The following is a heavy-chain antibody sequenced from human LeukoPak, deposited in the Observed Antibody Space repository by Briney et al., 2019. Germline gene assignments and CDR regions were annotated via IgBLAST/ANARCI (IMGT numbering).Heavy chain of an antibody. CDR1: GFTFSSYW. CDR2: IKQDGSEK. Sequence: GGSLRLSCAASGFTFSSYWMTWVRQAPGKGLEWVANIKQDGSEKYYVDSVKGRFTISRDNAKNSLYLQMNSLRVEDTATYYCAKVAHYYYGSESYYFFEHWGQGTPVTASS. J-gene: IGHJ4*02. D-gene: IGHD3-10*01. CDR3: AKVAHYYYGSESYYFFEH. V-gene: IGHV3-7*01.